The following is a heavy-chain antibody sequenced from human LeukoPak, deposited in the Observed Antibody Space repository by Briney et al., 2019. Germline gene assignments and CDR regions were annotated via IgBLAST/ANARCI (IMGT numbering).Heavy chain of an antibody. Sequence: GGSLRLSCAATGFTFNNYGMSWVRQAPGKGLEWVSSIGGSGFSSYYADSVKGRFTISRDNSNNTLYLQINSLRAEDTAVYYCAKDQAMVRGVAFDYWGQGTLVTVSS. D-gene: IGHD3-10*01. V-gene: IGHV3-23*01. CDR1: GFTFNNYG. J-gene: IGHJ4*02. CDR2: IGGSGFSS. CDR3: AKDQAMVRGVAFDY.